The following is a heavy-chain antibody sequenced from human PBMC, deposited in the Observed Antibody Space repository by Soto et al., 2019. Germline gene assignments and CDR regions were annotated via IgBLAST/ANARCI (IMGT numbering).Heavy chain of an antibody. D-gene: IGHD2-15*01. Sequence: GGSLRLSCTASGFTFGDYAMSWFRQAPGKGLEWVGFIRSKAYGGTTEYAASVKGRFTISRDDSKSIAYLQRNSLKTEETAVYYCTREGGGYCSGGSCYPGWFDPWGQGTLVTVSS. V-gene: IGHV3-49*03. CDR1: GFTFGDYA. J-gene: IGHJ5*02. CDR2: IRSKAYGGTT. CDR3: TREGGGYCSGGSCYPGWFDP.